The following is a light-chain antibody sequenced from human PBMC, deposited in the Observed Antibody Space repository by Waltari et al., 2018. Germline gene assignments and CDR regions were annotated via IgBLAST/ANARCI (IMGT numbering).Light chain of an antibody. CDR3: QVWDSRSDHVV. J-gene: IGLJ2*01. Sequence: SYVLTQPLSVSVAPGKTATITCGGTNLGYYSVHWYQQRPGQAPVLVVHDDRDRPSGIPERFSGSTSGKSATLTITRVEAGDEADYYCQVWDSRSDHVVFGGGTKLTVL. V-gene: IGLV3-21*01. CDR1: NLGYYS. CDR2: DDR.